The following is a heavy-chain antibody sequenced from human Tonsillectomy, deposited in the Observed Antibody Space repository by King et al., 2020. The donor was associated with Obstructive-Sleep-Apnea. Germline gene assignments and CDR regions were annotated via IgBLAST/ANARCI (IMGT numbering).Heavy chain of an antibody. CDR2: IYYSGSS. Sequence: QLQESGPGLVKPSETLSLTCTVSGGSISTYYWSWLRQPPGKRLEWIGYIYYSGSSNYNPSLKRRVSISLDTSKNQFSLKLTSLTAADTAVYYCARSPYGSGIIDYFDPWGQGTLVTVSS. D-gene: IGHD3-10*01. V-gene: IGHV4-59*01. J-gene: IGHJ5*02. CDR1: GGSISTYY. CDR3: ARSPYGSGIIDYFDP.